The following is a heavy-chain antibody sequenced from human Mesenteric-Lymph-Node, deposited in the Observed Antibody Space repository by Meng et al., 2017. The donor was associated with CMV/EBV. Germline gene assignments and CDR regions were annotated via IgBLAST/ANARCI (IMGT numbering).Heavy chain of an antibody. V-gene: IGHV3-23*01. CDR2: ISTSGGSP. Sequence: GESLKISCAASGFTFSSSAMRWVRQAPGKGLEWVSGISTSGGSPHYADSVKGRFTISRDNAKNTLYLQMNSLRAEDTAVYYCARDAEGGRIVVVPATMVYWGQGTLVTVSS. CDR3: ARDAEGGRIVVVPATMVY. J-gene: IGHJ4*02. CDR1: GFTFSSSA. D-gene: IGHD2-2*01.